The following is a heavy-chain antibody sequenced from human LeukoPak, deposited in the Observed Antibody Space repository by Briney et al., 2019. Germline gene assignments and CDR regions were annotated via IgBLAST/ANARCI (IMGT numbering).Heavy chain of an antibody. CDR2: IYHSESV. V-gene: IGHV4-39*07. CDR3: ARDRLSQGAFDI. J-gene: IGHJ3*02. Sequence: SETLSLTCTVSGGSIISKSYYWGWVRQPPGKGLEWIGSIYHSESVYYNPSLKSRIAISMDTSNNQFSLNLNSLTAADTAVYYCARDRLSQGAFDIWGQGTVVTVSS. CDR1: GGSIISKSYY.